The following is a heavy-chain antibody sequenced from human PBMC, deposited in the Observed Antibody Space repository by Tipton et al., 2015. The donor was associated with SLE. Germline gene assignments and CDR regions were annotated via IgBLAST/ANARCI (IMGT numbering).Heavy chain of an antibody. Sequence: LRLSCAVYGESISGYYSIWIRQPPGKGLEWIGEINHSGSTNYNPSLKSRVTITVDTSKKQLSLKVTSVTAADTAVYYCARGQDDCRGERCYSMGGYWGQGTQVTVSS. V-gene: IGHV4-34*01. CDR2: INHSGST. D-gene: IGHD2-15*01. CDR1: GESISGYY. CDR3: ARGQDDCRGERCYSMGGY. J-gene: IGHJ4*02.